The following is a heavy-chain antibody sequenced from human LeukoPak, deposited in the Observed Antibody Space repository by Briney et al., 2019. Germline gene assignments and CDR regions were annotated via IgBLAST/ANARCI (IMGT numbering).Heavy chain of an antibody. CDR1: GFTFSSYG. D-gene: IGHD5-18*01. V-gene: IGHV3-30*18. CDR3: AKDILFQQIQLWLLGLLDY. Sequence: GGSLRLSCAASGFTFSSYGMHWVRQAPGKGLEWVAVISYDGSNKYYADSVKGRFTISRDNSKNTLYLQMNSLRAEDTAVYYCAKDILFQQIQLWLLGLLDYWGQGTLVTVSS. J-gene: IGHJ4*02. CDR2: ISYDGSNK.